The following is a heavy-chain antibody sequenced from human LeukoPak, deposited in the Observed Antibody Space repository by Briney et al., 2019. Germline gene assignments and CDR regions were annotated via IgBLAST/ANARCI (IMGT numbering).Heavy chain of an antibody. D-gene: IGHD4-17*01. CDR3: ARRTTVTRRVYYYYMDV. V-gene: IGHV4-61*02. CDR2: IYSSGST. CDR1: GGSISSGSYY. Sequence: SQTLSLTCTVSGGSISSGSYYWSWIRQPAGKGLEWIGRIYSSGSTNYNPSLKSRVTISVDTSKNQFSLKLSSVTAADTAVYYCARRTTVTRRVYYYYMDVWGKGTTVTVSS. J-gene: IGHJ6*03.